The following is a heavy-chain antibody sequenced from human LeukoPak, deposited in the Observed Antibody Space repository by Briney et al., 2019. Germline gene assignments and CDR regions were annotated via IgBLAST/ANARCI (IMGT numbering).Heavy chain of an antibody. CDR3: AKDREGLSSGYDLEYFDY. D-gene: IGHD5-12*01. CDR2: IWYDGSNK. V-gene: IGHV3-33*06. CDR1: GFTFSAYG. Sequence: GGSLRLSCAASGFTFSAYGMHWVRQAPGKGLEWVAVIWYDGSNKYYADSVKGRFTISRDNSKNTLYLQMNSLRAEDTAVYYCAKDREGLSSGYDLEYFDYWGQGTLVTVSS. J-gene: IGHJ4*02.